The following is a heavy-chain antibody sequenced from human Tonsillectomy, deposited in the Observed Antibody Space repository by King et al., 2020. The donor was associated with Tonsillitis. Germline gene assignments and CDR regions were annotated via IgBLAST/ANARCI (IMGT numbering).Heavy chain of an antibody. J-gene: IGHJ4*02. CDR3: ARDPSYYSSSGVDY. V-gene: IGHV3-33*01. CDR1: GFSFSNYG. D-gene: IGHD6-6*01. CDR2: IWYDVSNK. Sequence: QLVQSGGGVVQPGRSLRLSCASSGFSFSNYGMHWVRQAPGKGLEWVAVIWYDVSNKYYADSVKGRFTISRDNSRNTLYLQMDSLRAEDTAVYYCARDPSYYSSSGVDYWGQGTLVTVSS.